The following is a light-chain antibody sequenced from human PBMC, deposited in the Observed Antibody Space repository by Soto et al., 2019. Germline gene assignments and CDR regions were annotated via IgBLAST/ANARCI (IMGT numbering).Light chain of an antibody. CDR1: QSVSSSY. Sequence: EIVLTQSACTLSLSPGERATLSCGASQSVSSSYLAWYQQKPGQAPRLLIYDASNRATGIPARFSGSGSGTDFTLTISSLEPEDFATYYCQQRSNWPPITFGQGTRLEIK. V-gene: IGKV3-11*01. J-gene: IGKJ5*01. CDR3: QQRSNWPPIT. CDR2: DAS.